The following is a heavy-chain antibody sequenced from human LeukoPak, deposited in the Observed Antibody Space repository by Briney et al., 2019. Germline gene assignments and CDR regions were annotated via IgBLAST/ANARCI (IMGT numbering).Heavy chain of an antibody. CDR2: INSDGSST. CDR1: GFTFSSYW. J-gene: IGHJ3*02. CDR3: AREGTYYDILTGYYMESAFDI. D-gene: IGHD3-9*01. V-gene: IGHV3-74*01. Sequence: GGSLRLSCAASGFTFSSYWMHWVRQAPGKGLVWVSRINSDGSSTSYADSVKGRYTISRDNAKNTLYLQMNSLRAEDTAVYYCAREGTYYDILTGYYMESAFDIWGQGTMVTVSS.